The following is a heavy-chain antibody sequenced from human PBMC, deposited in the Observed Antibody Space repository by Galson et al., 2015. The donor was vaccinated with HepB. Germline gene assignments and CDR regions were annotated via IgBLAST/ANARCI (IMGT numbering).Heavy chain of an antibody. J-gene: IGHJ4*02. CDR3: ARVGAAAGTGFVY. CDR1: GFTFSSYA. D-gene: IGHD6-13*01. CDR2: ISYDGSNK. V-gene: IGHV3-30*04. Sequence: SLRLSCAASGFTFSSYAMHWVRQAPGKGLEWVAVISYDGSNKYYADSVKGRFTISRDNSKNTLYLQMNSLRAEDTAVYYCARVGAAAGTGFVYWGQGTLVTVSS.